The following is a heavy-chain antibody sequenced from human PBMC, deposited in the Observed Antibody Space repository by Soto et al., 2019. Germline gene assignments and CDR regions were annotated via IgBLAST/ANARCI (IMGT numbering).Heavy chain of an antibody. V-gene: IGHV1-46*01. J-gene: IGHJ4*02. CDR2: INPSGGST. D-gene: IGHD2-15*01. CDR3: ARDLDSGCSGGSCYQFDY. Sequence: ASVKVSCKASGYTFTSYYMHWVRQAPGQGLEWMGIINPSGGSTSYAQKFQGRVTMTRDTSTSTVYMELSSLRSEDTAVYYRARDLDSGCSGGSCYQFDYWGQGTLVTVSS. CDR1: GYTFTSYY.